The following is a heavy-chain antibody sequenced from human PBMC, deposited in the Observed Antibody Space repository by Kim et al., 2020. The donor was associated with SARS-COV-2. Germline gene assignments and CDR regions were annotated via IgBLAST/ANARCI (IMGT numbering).Heavy chain of an antibody. D-gene: IGHD3-10*01. V-gene: IGHV3-30-3*01. CDR2: ITDDGSSD. J-gene: IGHJ5*02. CDR3: TRGAPGTMDRGSLWS. Sequence: GGSLRLSCAASGFTFSSYAMHWVRQAPGKGLEWVAVITDDGSSDDYADSVKGRFTISRDNYKNTLFLQMNSLRTEDTAVYYCTRGAPGTMDRGSLWSWGQGTLVPVSS. CDR1: GFTFSSYA.